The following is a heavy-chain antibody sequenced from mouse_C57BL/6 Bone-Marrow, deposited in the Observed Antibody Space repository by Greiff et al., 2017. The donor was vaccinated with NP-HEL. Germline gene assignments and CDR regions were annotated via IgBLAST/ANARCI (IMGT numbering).Heavy chain of an antibody. V-gene: IGHV1-69*01. J-gene: IGHJ3*01. CDR2: IDPSDSYT. D-gene: IGHD2-1*01. CDR3: AREEIYYGNCERVWFAY. CDR1: GYTFTSYW. Sequence: QVQLQQPGAELVMPGASVKLSCKASGYTFTSYWLHWVKQRPGQGLEWIGEIDPSDSYTNYNQKFKGKSTLTVDKSSSTAYMQLSSLTSEDSAVYYCAREEIYYGNCERVWFAYWGQGTLVTVSA.